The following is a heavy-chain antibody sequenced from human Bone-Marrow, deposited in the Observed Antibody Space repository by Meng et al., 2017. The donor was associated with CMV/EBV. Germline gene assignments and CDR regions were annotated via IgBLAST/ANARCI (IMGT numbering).Heavy chain of an antibody. CDR2: IIPIFGTA. D-gene: IGHD3-22*01. V-gene: IGHV1-69*05. CDR3: ARDYYYDSSGYYYDYYYGMDV. Sequence: SVKVSCKASGGTFSSYAFSWVRQAPGQGLEWMGGIIPIFGTANYAQKFQGRVTITTDESTSTAYMELSSLRSEDTAVYYCARDYYYDSSGYYYDYYYGMDVWGQGTTVTVSS. J-gene: IGHJ6*02. CDR1: GGTFSSYA.